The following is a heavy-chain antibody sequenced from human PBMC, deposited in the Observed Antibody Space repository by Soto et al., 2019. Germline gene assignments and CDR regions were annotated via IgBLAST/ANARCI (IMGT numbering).Heavy chain of an antibody. Sequence: ASVKVSCKASGYTFTSYGISWVRQAPGQGLEWMGWINAYNGNTNYAQKLQGRVTMTRDTSTSTAYMELSSLRSEDTAVYYCARTLYGDNVGYYYYGMGVWGQGTTVTVSS. V-gene: IGHV1-18*01. CDR1: GYTFTSYG. D-gene: IGHD4-17*01. CDR2: INAYNGNT. CDR3: ARTLYGDNVGYYYYGMGV. J-gene: IGHJ6*02.